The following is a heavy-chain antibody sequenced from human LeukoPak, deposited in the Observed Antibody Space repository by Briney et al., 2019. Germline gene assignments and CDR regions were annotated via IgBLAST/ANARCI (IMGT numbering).Heavy chain of an antibody. CDR1: GFTFSGYS. CDR2: ISSSSSYI. D-gene: IGHD6-13*01. V-gene: IGHV3-21*01. CDR3: ASSAAAGTGGWFDP. Sequence: GGSLRLSCAASGFTFSGYSMNWVRQAPGKGLEWVSSISSSSSYIYYADSVKGRFTISRDNAKNSLYLQMNSLRAEDTAVYYCASSAAAGTGGWFDPWGQGTLVTVSS. J-gene: IGHJ5*02.